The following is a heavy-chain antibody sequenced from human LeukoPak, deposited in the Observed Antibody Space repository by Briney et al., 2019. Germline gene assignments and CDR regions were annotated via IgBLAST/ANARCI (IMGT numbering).Heavy chain of an antibody. CDR3: ARNENSGWGYFDY. V-gene: IGHV3-74*01. CDR1: GFTFSSYW. D-gene: IGHD5-12*01. J-gene: IGHJ4*02. CDR2: INSDGSDT. Sequence: PGGSLRLSCAASGFTFSSYWMHWVRQAPGKGLVWVSRINSDGSDTDYADSVKGRFTISRDNSKDTLYLQMNSLRAEDTAVYYCARNENSGWGYFDYWGQGTLVTVSS.